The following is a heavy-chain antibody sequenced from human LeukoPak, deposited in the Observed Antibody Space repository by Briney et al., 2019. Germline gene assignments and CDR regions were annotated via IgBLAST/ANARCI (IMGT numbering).Heavy chain of an antibody. D-gene: IGHD3-22*01. CDR3: ARTRGNYYGSSGSNDAFDF. V-gene: IGHV1-69*13. Sequence: ASAKVSSKASGGTFSSYAISWVGQAPGQGREWRGGIIPTFDTANYTQEFQGRVTITADESTSTAYMELSSRRSEDTAVYYCARTRGNYYGSSGSNDAFDFWGQGTMVTVSS. CDR1: GGTFSSYA. CDR2: IIPTFDTA. J-gene: IGHJ3*01.